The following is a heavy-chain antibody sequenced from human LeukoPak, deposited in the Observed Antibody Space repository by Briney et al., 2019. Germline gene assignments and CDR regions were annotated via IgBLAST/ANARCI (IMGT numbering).Heavy chain of an antibody. CDR2: IIPIFGTA. J-gene: IGHJ5*02. Sequence: SVKVSCKASGGTFSSYAISWVRQAPGQGLEYMAGIIPIFGTANYAQKFQGRVTINVDESTSTAYMELSSLRYEDTAVYYCARDNSVGDVAWWFDPWGQGTLVTVSS. V-gene: IGHV1-69*13. CDR3: ARDNSVGDVAWWFDP. D-gene: IGHD1-26*01. CDR1: GGTFSSYA.